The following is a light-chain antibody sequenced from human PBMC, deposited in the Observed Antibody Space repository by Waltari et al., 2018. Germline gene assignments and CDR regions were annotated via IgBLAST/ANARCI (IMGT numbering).Light chain of an antibody. V-gene: IGKV3-11*01. J-gene: IGKJ1*01. CDR1: QSVSTY. CDR2: DAS. CDR3: QQRSNWPRT. Sequence: EIVLTQSPATLSLSPGKRATLSCRASQSVSTYLAWYQQKPGQGPRLLIYDASNRATGIPARFSGSGSGTDFTLTISSLEPEDFAVYYCQQRSNWPRTFGQGTKVEIK.